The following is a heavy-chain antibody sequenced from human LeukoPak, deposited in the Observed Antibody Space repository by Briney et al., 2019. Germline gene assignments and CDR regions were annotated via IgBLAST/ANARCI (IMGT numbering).Heavy chain of an antibody. Sequence: ASVKVSCKASGYTFTGYYMHWVRQAPGQGLEWMGWINPNSGGTNYAQKFQGRVTMTRDTSISTAYMELIRLRSDDTAVYYCARDAPGYCSTTSCYPHDSGQGTLVTVSS. CDR1: GYTFTGYY. CDR2: INPNSGGT. CDR3: ARDAPGYCSTTSCYPHD. D-gene: IGHD2-2*01. J-gene: IGHJ4*02. V-gene: IGHV1-2*02.